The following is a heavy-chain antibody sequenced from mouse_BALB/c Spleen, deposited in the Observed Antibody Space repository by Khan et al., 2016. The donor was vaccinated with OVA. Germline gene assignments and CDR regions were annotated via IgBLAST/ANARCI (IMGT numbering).Heavy chain of an antibody. J-gene: IGHJ3*01. CDR1: GYTFTSYY. V-gene: IGHV1S81*02. CDR2: INPSNGET. CDR3: TRSAYGDPFAY. D-gene: IGHD2-13*01. Sequence: QVQLQQPGAELVKPGTSVKLSCKASGYTFTSYYMYWVKKRPGQGLEWIGGINPSNGETIFNEKFKSKATLTVDKSSSTASMQLNSLTSEDSAVYYCTRSAYGDPFAYWGQGTLVTVSA.